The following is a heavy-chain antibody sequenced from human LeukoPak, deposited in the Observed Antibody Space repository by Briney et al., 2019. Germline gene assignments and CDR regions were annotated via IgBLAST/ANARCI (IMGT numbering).Heavy chain of an antibody. CDR3: ARSVWVYYYDSSGYYFDY. D-gene: IGHD3-22*01. V-gene: IGHV4-34*01. CDR2: INHSGST. Sequence: SETLSLTCAVYGGSFSGYYWSWIRQPPGKGLEWIGEINHSGSTNYNPSLKSRVTISVDTSKNQFSLKLSSVTVADTAVYYCARSVWVYYYDSSGYYFDYWGQGTLVTVSS. J-gene: IGHJ4*02. CDR1: GGSFSGYY.